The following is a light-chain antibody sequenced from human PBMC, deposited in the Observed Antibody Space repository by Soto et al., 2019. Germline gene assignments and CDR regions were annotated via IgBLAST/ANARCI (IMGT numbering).Light chain of an antibody. J-gene: IGLJ3*02. CDR1: GSNIGNNI. V-gene: IGLV1-44*01. CDR2: SRD. Sequence: QSVLTQPPSASGTPGQRVTISCSGTGSNIGNNIVAWYQQLPGTAPKLLIYSRDLRPSGVPDRFSGSRSGTSASLAIEGLQSEDEADYYCAAWDDSLNGPVFGGGTKLTVL. CDR3: AAWDDSLNGPV.